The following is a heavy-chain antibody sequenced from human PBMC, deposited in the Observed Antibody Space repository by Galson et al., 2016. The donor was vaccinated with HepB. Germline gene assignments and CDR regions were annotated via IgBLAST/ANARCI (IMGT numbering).Heavy chain of an antibody. CDR2: ISYDGSNK. CDR3: ARFSVWFGEDFFDS. J-gene: IGHJ4*02. V-gene: IGHV3-30*03. Sequence: SLRLSCAASGFTFSSYGMHWVRQAPGKGLEWVAVISYDGSNKYYTDSVKGRFTISRDDAKNSLYLQMNSLRAEDTAVYYCARFSVWFGEDFFDSWGQGTLVTVSS. CDR1: GFTFSSYG. D-gene: IGHD3-10*01.